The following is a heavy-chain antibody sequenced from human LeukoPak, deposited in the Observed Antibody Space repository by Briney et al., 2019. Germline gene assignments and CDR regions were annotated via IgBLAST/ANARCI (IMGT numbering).Heavy chain of an antibody. CDR3: ASHARGYCTNGVCHRQYYFDY. V-gene: IGHV4-59*12. Sequence: TSETLSLTCTVSGGSISSYYWSWIRQPPGKGLEWIGYIYYSGSTNDKPPLTSRVSISVDDSENQFSLKLSSVTAADTAVYYCASHARGYCTNGVCHRQYYFDYWGQGTLVTVSS. CDR1: GGSISSYY. CDR2: IYYSGST. J-gene: IGHJ4*02. D-gene: IGHD2-8*01.